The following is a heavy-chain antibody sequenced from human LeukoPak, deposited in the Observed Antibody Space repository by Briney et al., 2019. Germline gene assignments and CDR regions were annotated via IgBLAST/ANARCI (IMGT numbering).Heavy chain of an antibody. V-gene: IGHV4-59*01. D-gene: IGHD1-20*01. CDR2: IYYSGST. CDR1: GGSFSGYY. Sequence: SETLSLTCAVYGGSFSGYYWSWIRQPPGKGLEWIGYIYYSGSTNYNPSLKSRVTISVDTSKNQFSLKLSSVTAADTAVYYCARDRPDGITGTRGPYGMDVWGKETTVTVSS. CDR3: ARDRPDGITGTRGPYGMDV. J-gene: IGHJ6*04.